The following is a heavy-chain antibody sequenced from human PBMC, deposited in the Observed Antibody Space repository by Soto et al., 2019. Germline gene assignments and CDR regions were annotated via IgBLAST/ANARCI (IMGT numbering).Heavy chain of an antibody. J-gene: IGHJ4*02. V-gene: IGHV3-7*03. CDR2: IKQDGSEK. Sequence: GGSLRLSCAASGFTFSSYWMSWVRQAPGKGLEWVANIKQDGSEKYYVASVEGRFTISRDNAKNSLYLQMNSLRAEDTAVYSCARGGYCSGGSCCYFGYWGQGTLVAVSS. CDR3: ARGGYCSGGSCCYFGY. CDR1: GFTFSSYW. D-gene: IGHD2-15*01.